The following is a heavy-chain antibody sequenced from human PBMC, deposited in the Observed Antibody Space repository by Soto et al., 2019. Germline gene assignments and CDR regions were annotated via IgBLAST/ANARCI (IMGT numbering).Heavy chain of an antibody. J-gene: IGHJ5*02. CDR3: AKGDCGGDCYGWFDP. Sequence: GGSLRLSCAASGFTFSSYAMSWVRQAPGKGLEWVSAISGSGGSTYYDNTLKGRFSIPRDNSKNTLYLQMNNLSAEDTAVYYCAKGDCGGDCYGWFDPWVQGTLVTVSS. CDR1: GFTFSSYA. D-gene: IGHD2-21*02. CDR2: ISGSGGST. V-gene: IGHV3-23*01.